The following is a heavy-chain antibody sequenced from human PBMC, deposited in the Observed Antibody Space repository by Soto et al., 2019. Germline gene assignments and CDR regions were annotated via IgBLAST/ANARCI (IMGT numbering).Heavy chain of an antibody. CDR2: IYYSGST. Sequence: QVQLQESGPGLVKPSQTLSLTCTVSGGSISSGGYYWSWLRQHPGKGLEWIGYIYYSGSTYYNPSLKSRVTISVDTSKNQYSLKRSSVTAADTAVYYCARGKRVGDFDYLGQGTLVTVSS. V-gene: IGHV4-31*03. CDR1: GGSISSGGYY. CDR3: ARGKRVGDFDY. D-gene: IGHD1-26*01. J-gene: IGHJ4*02.